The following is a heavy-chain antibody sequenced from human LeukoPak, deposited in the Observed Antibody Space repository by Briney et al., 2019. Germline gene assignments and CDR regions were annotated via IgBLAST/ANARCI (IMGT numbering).Heavy chain of an antibody. CDR2: IYSGGST. V-gene: IGHV3-53*04. Sequence: GGSLKLSCKASGYTVTSNYMRWVRRAPGQGLEWVSVIYSGGSTYYADSVKGRFTISRHNSKNTLYLQMNSLRAEDTAVYYCARDYFYYGMDVWGQGTTVTVSS. CDR1: GYTVTSNY. J-gene: IGHJ6*02. CDR3: ARDYFYYGMDV.